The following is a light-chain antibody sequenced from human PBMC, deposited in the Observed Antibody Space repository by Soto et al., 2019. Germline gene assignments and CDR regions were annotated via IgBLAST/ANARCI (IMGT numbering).Light chain of an antibody. CDR3: QQRSSWPST. CDR1: QSIGNY. Sequence: EVVLTQSPATLSLSPGEGATLSCRASQSIGNYLPWYQKKPGQAPRLLIYATSNRATGIPARFSGSGSGTDFALTISSLEPEDFAVYYCQQRSSWPSTFGPGTKVYIK. CDR2: ATS. V-gene: IGKV3-11*01. J-gene: IGKJ3*01.